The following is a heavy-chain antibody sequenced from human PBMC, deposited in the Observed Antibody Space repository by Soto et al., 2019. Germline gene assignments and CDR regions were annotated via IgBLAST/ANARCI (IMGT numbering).Heavy chain of an antibody. Sequence: GASVKVSCKXSGYTFTSYAMHWVRQAPGQRLEWMGWINAGNGNTKYSQKFQGRVTITRDTSASTAYMELSSLRSEDTAVYYCASAPAPGSHDYVWGSYRRNWFDPWGQGTLVTVSS. CDR2: INAGNGNT. D-gene: IGHD3-16*02. V-gene: IGHV1-3*01. CDR3: ASAPAPGSHDYVWGSYRRNWFDP. CDR1: GYTFTSYA. J-gene: IGHJ5*02.